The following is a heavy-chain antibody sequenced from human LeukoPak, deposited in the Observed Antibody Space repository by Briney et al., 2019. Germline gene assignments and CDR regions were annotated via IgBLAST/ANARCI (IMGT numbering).Heavy chain of an antibody. Sequence: GASVKVSCKASGYTFTSYYMHWVRQAPGQGLEWMGIINPSGGSTSYAQKFQGRVTMTRDMSTSTVYMELSSLRSEDTAVYYCARAGRMGATSVFFASHWGQGTLVTVSS. CDR1: GYTFTSYY. D-gene: IGHD1-26*01. V-gene: IGHV1-46*01. CDR3: ARAGRMGATSVFFASH. J-gene: IGHJ4*02. CDR2: INPSGGST.